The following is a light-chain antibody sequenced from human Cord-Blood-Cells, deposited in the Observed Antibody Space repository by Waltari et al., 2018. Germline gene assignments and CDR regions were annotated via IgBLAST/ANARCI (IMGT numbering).Light chain of an antibody. V-gene: IGKV1-5*01. Sequence: DIQMTQSPSTLSASVGDRVTITCRASQSSSSRLAWYQQKPGKAPKLLIYDASSLESGVPSRFSGSGSGTEFTLTISSLQPDDFATYYCQQYNSYSGTFGQGTKVEIK. CDR2: DAS. J-gene: IGKJ1*01. CDR1: QSSSSR. CDR3: QQYNSYSGT.